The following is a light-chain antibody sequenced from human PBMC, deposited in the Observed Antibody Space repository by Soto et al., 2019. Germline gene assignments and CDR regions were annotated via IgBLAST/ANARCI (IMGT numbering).Light chain of an antibody. J-gene: IGLJ2*01. CDR3: CSYAGSGTLI. V-gene: IGLV2-23*01. Sequence: QSALKQPASVSGSPGQSITISCAGSNSDIGAYNLASWYRQHPGKAPKLLIYEGSNRPSGVSDRFSGSKSGNTASLTISGLQAEDEAHYYCCSYAGSGTLICGGGTKLTVL. CDR2: EGS. CDR1: NSDIGAYNL.